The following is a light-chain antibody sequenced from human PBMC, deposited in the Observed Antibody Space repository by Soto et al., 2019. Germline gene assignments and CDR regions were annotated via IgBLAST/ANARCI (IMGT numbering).Light chain of an antibody. V-gene: IGKV3-11*01. J-gene: IGKJ3*01. CDR3: QQRSNWL. Sequence: EIVMTPSPATLSVSPGERATFSCRASQSVSNYVAWYQQKPGQAPRLLIYDASNRATGVPARFSGSGSGTDITLTISSLEPEDFAVYYCQQRSNWLFGPGTKGDI. CDR1: QSVSNY. CDR2: DAS.